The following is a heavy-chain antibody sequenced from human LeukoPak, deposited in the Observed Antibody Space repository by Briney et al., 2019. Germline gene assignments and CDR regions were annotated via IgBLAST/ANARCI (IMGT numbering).Heavy chain of an antibody. CDR3: ARGLPGRLIAAAGTGGVDY. CDR2: ISSSGSTI. Sequence: PGGSLRLSCAASGFTFSDYYMSWIRQAPGKGLEWVSYISSSGSTIYYADSVKGRFTISRDNAKNSLYPQMNSLRAEDTAVYYCARGLPGRLIAAAGTGGVDYWGQGTLVTVSS. J-gene: IGHJ4*02. V-gene: IGHV3-11*01. CDR1: GFTFSDYY. D-gene: IGHD6-13*01.